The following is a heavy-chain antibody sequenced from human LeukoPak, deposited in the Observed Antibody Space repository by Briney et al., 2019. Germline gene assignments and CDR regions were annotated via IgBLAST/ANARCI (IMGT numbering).Heavy chain of an antibody. J-gene: IGHJ4*02. CDR1: GFTFSNYA. CDR3: AIWGDYDVLTGYYDSDY. Sequence: GGSLRLSCAASGFTFSNYAMSWVRQAPGKGLEWVSAVSGRDTSTYYADSVKGRFTISRDNSKTTLYLQMNSLSAEDTAIYYCAIWGDYDVLTGYYDSDYWGQGTLVTVSS. CDR2: VSGRDTST. V-gene: IGHV3-23*01. D-gene: IGHD3-9*01.